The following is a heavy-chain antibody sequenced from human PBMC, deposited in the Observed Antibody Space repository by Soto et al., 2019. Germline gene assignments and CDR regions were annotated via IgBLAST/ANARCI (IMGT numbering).Heavy chain of an antibody. V-gene: IGHV3-23*01. Sequence: EVQLLESGGGLVQPGGTLRLSCAASGFTFSSDAMSWVRQAPGKGLEWVSAISGSGGFTYYADSVKGRFTISRDNSKNTLYLQMNSLRAEDTAVYYCAKDLIGGWTKNWFDPWGQGTLVTVSS. CDR3: AKDLIGGWTKNWFDP. CDR2: ISGSGGFT. D-gene: IGHD6-19*01. J-gene: IGHJ5*02. CDR1: GFTFSSDA.